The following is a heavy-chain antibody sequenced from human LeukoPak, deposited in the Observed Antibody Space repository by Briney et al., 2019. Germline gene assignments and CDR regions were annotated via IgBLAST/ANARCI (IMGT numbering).Heavy chain of an antibody. V-gene: IGHV3-64D*06. CDR2: ISTNGGSI. CDR3: ARRIAARREFDY. D-gene: IGHD6-6*01. J-gene: IGHJ4*02. CDR1: GFTLSSCA. Sequence: PGGSLRLSCSASGFTLSSCAMHWVRQAPGKGLEYVSGISTNGGSIYYADSVKGRFTTSRDNSKNMLYLQMTSLRAEDTAVYYCARRIAARREFDYWGQGTLVTVSS.